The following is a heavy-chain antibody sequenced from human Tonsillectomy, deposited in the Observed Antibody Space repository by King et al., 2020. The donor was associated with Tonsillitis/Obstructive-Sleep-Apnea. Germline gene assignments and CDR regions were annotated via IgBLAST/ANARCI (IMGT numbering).Heavy chain of an antibody. CDR3: AKDLIKAVSGTPGDAFDI. CDR2: ISWNTGTI. D-gene: IGHD2-2*01. J-gene: IGHJ3*02. V-gene: IGHV3-9*01. CDR1: GFNFEDYA. Sequence: VQLVESGGGLVQPGRSLRLSCAASGFNFEDYAMYWVRQAPGKGLEWVSGISWNTGTIRYADSVKGRFTISRDNAKNSLHLQMNSLRAEDTALYYCAKDLIKAVSGTPGDAFDIWGKGTMVTVS.